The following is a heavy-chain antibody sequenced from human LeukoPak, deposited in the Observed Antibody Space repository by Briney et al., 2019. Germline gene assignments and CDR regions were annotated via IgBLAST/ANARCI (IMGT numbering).Heavy chain of an antibody. CDR3: ARDRDGSGSYYYYYYYMDV. V-gene: IGHV1-69*06. J-gene: IGHJ6*03. D-gene: IGHD3-10*01. Sequence: SVKVSCKASGGTFSSYAINWGRQAPGQGLGWMGRIIPIFGTANYAQKFQGRVTITADKSTSTAYMELSSLRSEDTAVYYCARDRDGSGSYYYYYYYMDVWGKGTTVTVSS. CDR2: IIPIFGTA. CDR1: GGTFSSYA.